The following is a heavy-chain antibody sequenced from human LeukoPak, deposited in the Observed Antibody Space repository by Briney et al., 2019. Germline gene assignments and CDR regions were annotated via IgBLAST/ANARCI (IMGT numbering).Heavy chain of an antibody. J-gene: IGHJ4*02. CDR1: GFTFSSYW. D-gene: IGHD4-17*01. CDR2: IQQDGSEK. V-gene: IGHV3-7*05. Sequence: GGSLRLSCAASGFTFSSYWMIWVRQAPGKGLEWVANIQQDGSEKYYVDSVKGRFTISRDNAKNPLYLQMNSLRSEDTAVYYCARDSSVGTVTTISYWGQGTLVIVSS. CDR3: ARDSSVGTVTTISY.